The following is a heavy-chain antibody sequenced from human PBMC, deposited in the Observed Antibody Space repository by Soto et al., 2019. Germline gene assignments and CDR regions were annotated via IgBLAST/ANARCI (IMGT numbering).Heavy chain of an antibody. D-gene: IGHD1-7*01. J-gene: IGHJ4*02. Sequence: QVQLVQSGAEVKKPGASVKVSCKASGYTFTSYGLSWVRQAPGQGLEWMGWISAYNGNTNYAQKLQGRVTMTTDTSTSTAYMELRSLRSDDTAVYYCSRARSSGNWNYGRTYYFDYWGQGTLVTVSS. CDR1: GYTFTSYG. CDR3: SRARSSGNWNYGRTYYFDY. CDR2: ISAYNGNT. V-gene: IGHV1-18*01.